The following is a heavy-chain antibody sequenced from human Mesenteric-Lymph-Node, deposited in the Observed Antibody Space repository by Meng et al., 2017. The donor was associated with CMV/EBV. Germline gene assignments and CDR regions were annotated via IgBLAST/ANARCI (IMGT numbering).Heavy chain of an antibody. J-gene: IGHJ5*02. Sequence: SGGSFSNDPVSWLRQTPGQGLEWVGGFIPILDTANYAEKFQGRVTITADKSTNTAYMELSSLTSDDTAFYYCATEGSSSWGAWFDPWGQGTLVTVSS. D-gene: IGHD6-13*01. CDR2: FIPILDTA. CDR3: ATEGSSSWGAWFDP. CDR1: GGSFSNDP. V-gene: IGHV1-69*06.